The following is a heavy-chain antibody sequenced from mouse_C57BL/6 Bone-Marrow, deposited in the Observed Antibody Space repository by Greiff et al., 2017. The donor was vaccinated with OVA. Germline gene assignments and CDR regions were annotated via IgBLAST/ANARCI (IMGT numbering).Heavy chain of an antibody. CDR1: GYTFTSYG. CDR3: ARDILITTVVAVDY. CDR2: IYPRSGNT. V-gene: IGHV1-81*01. Sequence: VQLKESGAELVRPGASVKLSCKASGYTFTSYGISWVKQRTGQGLEWIGEIYPRSGNTYYTEKFKGKATLTADKSSSTAYMQLRSLTSEDSAVFCCARDILITTVVAVDYWGQGTTLTVSS. D-gene: IGHD1-1*01. J-gene: IGHJ2*01.